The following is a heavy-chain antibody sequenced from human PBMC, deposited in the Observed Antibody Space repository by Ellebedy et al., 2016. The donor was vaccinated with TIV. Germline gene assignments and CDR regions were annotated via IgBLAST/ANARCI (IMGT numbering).Heavy chain of an antibody. CDR2: ILSGGGGNT. J-gene: IGHJ4*02. Sequence: GGSLRLSCVASGLTFSSYSMSWVRQAPGKGLEWVSGILSGGGGNTYYADSVKGRFTISRDNSRNSLYLQMNSLRADDTAVYYCAKDIIPDGYWDFDYWGQGTLVTVSS. V-gene: IGHV3-23*01. D-gene: IGHD3-3*01. CDR1: GLTFSSYS. CDR3: AKDIIPDGYWDFDY.